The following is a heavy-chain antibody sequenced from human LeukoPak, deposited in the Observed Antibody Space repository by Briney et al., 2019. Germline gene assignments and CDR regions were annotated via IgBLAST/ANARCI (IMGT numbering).Heavy chain of an antibody. D-gene: IGHD6-19*01. V-gene: IGHV3-21*01. CDR3: SRDGSGWSRDV. J-gene: IGHJ6*02. CDR2: ISSSSDM. Sequence: GGSLRLSCAASGFTFGTRGLTWVRQTPGKGLEWVSTISSSSDMFYSDSVKGRFIVSRDNAKNSFYLQMNSLRAEDTAVYYCSRDGSGWSRDVWGPGTTVTVSS. CDR1: GFTFGTRG.